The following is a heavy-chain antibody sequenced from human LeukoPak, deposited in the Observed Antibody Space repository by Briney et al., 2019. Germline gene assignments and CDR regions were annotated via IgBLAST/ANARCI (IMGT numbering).Heavy chain of an antibody. V-gene: IGHV1-8*01. CDR3: ARGTHYGGNPFDY. J-gene: IGHJ4*02. D-gene: IGHD2-21*01. CDR1: GYTFTSYD. CDR2: MGPDSGNT. Sequence: ASVKVSCKASGYTFTSYDINWVRQATGQGLEWMGWMGPDSGNTGYAQKFQGRVTMTRNTSISTAYMELRSLRSEDTAVYYCARGTHYGGNPFDYWGQGTLVTVSS.